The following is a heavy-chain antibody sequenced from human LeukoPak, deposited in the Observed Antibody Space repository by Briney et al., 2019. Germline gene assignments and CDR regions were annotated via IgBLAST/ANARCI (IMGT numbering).Heavy chain of an antibody. Sequence: ASVKVSCKTSGYTFTIYDINWVRQAPGQGLEWVGWMNPNNGGTVYAQKFQGRVTMTRDTSTGTLYMELNSLKSEDTAVYYCARGAIFGVTPRGYGMDVWGQGTTVTVSS. CDR1: GYTFTIYD. J-gene: IGHJ6*02. CDR3: ARGAIFGVTPRGYGMDV. CDR2: MNPNNGGT. D-gene: IGHD3-3*01. V-gene: IGHV1-8*01.